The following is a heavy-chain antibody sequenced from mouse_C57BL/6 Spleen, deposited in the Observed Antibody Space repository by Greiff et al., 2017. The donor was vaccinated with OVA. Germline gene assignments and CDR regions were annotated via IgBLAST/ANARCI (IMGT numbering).Heavy chain of an antibody. CDR2: IDPSDSET. D-gene: IGHD1-1*01. V-gene: IGHV1-52*01. J-gene: IGHJ4*01. CDR3: ARYYGSSTYYYAMDY. Sequence: VQLQQPGAELVRPGSSVKLSCKASGYTFTSYWMHWVKQRPIQGLEWIGNIDPSDSETHYNQKFKDKATLTVDKSSSTAYMQLSSLTSEDSAVYYCARYYGSSTYYYAMDYWGQGTSVTVSS. CDR1: GYTFTSYW.